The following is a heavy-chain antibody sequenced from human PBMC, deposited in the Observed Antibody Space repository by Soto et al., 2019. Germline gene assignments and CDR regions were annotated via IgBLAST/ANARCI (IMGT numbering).Heavy chain of an antibody. D-gene: IGHD2-15*01. V-gene: IGHV1-18*01. CDR3: AVLATANTEFALDI. CDR1: GYTFSRYG. Sequence: QVQLVQSGPEVRKTGASVKISCKASGYTFSRYGIFWVRQAPGQGLEWMGWINDYTGNTKSAQKVQGRVSLTTDTSTSTAHMELRSLTSDDTAIYYCAVLATANTEFALDICGQGTLVNVSS. J-gene: IGHJ3*02. CDR2: INDYTGNT.